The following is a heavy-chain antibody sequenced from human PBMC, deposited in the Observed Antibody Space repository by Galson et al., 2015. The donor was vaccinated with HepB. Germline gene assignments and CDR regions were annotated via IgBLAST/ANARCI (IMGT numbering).Heavy chain of an antibody. V-gene: IGHV4-30-4*01. J-gene: IGHJ4*02. CDR2: IYYSGST. D-gene: IGHD2-2*01. CDR1: GGSISSGDYY. CDR3: ARGGGLGYCSSTSCYAPEV. Sequence: TLSLTCTVSGGSISSGDYYWSWIRQPPGKGLEWIGYIYYSGSTYYNPSLKSRVTISVDTSKNQFSLKLSSVTAADTAVYYCARGGGLGYCSSTSCYAPEVWGQGTLVTVSS.